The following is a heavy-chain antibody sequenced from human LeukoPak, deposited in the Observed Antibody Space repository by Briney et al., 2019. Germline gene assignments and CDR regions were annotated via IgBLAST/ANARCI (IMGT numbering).Heavy chain of an antibody. D-gene: IGHD2-2*01. J-gene: IGHJ6*03. Sequence: GGSLRLSCAASGFTFSSYGMHWVRQAPGKGLEWVAVISYDGSNKYYADSVKGRFTISRDTSKNTLYLQMNSLRAEDTAVYYCAKDGLSKYQLLSVFYYYMDVWGKGTTVTVSS. V-gene: IGHV3-30*18. CDR3: AKDGLSKYQLLSVFYYYMDV. CDR2: ISYDGSNK. CDR1: GFTFSSYG.